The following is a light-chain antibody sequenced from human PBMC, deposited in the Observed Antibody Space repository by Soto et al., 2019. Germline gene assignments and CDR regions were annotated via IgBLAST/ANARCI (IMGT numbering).Light chain of an antibody. J-gene: IGKJ2*01. V-gene: IGKV3-20*01. CDR1: QSVSSSY. CDR3: QQYGSCPRT. Sequence: EIVLTQSPGTLSLSPGERATLSCRASQSVSSSYLAWYQQKPGQAPRLLIYGASSRATGIPDRFSGSGSGTDFTLTISRLEHEDVAVYYCQQYGSCPRTFGQGTKLEIK. CDR2: GAS.